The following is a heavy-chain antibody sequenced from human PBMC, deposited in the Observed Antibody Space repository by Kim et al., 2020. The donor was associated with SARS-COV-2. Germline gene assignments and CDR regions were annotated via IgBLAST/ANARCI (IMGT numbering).Heavy chain of an antibody. D-gene: IGHD6-19*01. CDR3: ARANSIAVAGTYYYAMDV. Sequence: ASVKVSCKASGYTFTNYYMHWVRQAPGQGLEWMGVINPSGGHTSYAQKFQGRVTMTRHTSTSTVYMELSSLRSEDTAVYYCARANSIAVAGTYYYAMDVWGQGTTVTVSS. CDR1: GYTFTNYY. J-gene: IGHJ6*02. CDR2: INPSGGHT. V-gene: IGHV1-46*01.